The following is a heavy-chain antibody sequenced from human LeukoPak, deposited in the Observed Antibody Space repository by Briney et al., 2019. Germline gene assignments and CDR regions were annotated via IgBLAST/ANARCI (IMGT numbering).Heavy chain of an antibody. Sequence: PGGSLRLSCAASGFTFSSYGMHWVRQAPGKGLEWVANIKQAGSEKYYVDSVKGRFTISRDNAKNSLYLQMNSLRAEDTAVYYCARVPGNSWYTTDAFDIWGQGTMVTVSS. D-gene: IGHD6-13*01. CDR3: ARVPGNSWYTTDAFDI. V-gene: IGHV3-7*01. CDR2: IKQAGSEK. J-gene: IGHJ3*02. CDR1: GFTFSSYG.